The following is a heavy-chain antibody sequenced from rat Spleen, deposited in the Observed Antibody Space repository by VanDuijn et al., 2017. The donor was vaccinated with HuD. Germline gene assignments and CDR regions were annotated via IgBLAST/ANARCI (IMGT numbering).Heavy chain of an antibody. CDR3: ARITTVMDA. J-gene: IGHJ4*01. D-gene: IGHD1-10*01. CDR2: ISYDGSST. V-gene: IGHV5-29*01. Sequence: EVQLVESGGGFVQPGRSLKLSCVASGFTFNNYWMTWIRQAPGKGLEWVASISYDGSSTYYRDSVKGRFTISRDNAKSTLYLQMDSLRSEDTATYYCARITTVMDAWGQGASVTVSS. CDR1: GFTFNNYW.